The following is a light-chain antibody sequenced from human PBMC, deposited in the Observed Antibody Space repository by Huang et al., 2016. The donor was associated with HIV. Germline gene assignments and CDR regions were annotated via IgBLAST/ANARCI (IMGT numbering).Light chain of an antibody. CDR3: HQYGSLPRT. CDR2: GAS. V-gene: IGKV3-20*01. J-gene: IGKJ1*01. Sequence: EIVLTQSPGTLSLSPGERATLSCRASHSVSSIYLAWYQQKPGQAPRLLIYGASSRATCIPDFTLTISRLEPEDFAVYYCHQYGSLPRTFGQGTKVEIK. CDR1: HSVSSIY.